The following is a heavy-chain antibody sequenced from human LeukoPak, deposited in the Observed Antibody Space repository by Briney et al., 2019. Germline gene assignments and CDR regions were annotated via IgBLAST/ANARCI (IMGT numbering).Heavy chain of an antibody. CDR1: GFTFSNYA. V-gene: IGHV3-64*01. Sequence: GGSLRLSCAASGFTFSNYAMHWVRQAPGKGLEYVSAINSNGGSTYYANSVKGRFTISRDNSKNTLYLQMGSLRAEDTAVYYCAKAEWELKYFDYWGQGTLVTVSS. J-gene: IGHJ4*02. CDR2: INSNGGST. CDR3: AKAEWELKYFDY. D-gene: IGHD1-26*01.